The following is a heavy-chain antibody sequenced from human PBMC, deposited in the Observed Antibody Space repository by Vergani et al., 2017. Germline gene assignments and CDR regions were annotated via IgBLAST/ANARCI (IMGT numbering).Heavy chain of an antibody. CDR2: IDPSDSYT. V-gene: IGHV5-10-1*03. CDR1: GYSFTSYW. J-gene: IGHJ6*02. Sequence: EVQLVQSGAEVKKPGESLRISCKGSGYSFTSYWISWVRQMPGKGLEWMGRIDPSDSYTNYSPSFQGHVTISADKSISTAYLQWSSLKASDTAMYYCAREVGVSVTSPSGYGMDVWGQGTTVTVSS. CDR3: AREVGVSVTSPSGYGMDV. D-gene: IGHD3-10*01.